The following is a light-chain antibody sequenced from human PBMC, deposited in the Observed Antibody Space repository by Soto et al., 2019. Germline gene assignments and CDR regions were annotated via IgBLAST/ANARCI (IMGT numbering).Light chain of an antibody. Sequence: QSVLTQPASVSGSPGQSITISCTGTSSDVESYNLVSWYQQHPGKAPKVMIYDVSKRPSGVPDRFSGSKSGNTASLTLSGLQAEDEADYYGCSYAGSYTFYVFGTGTKLTVL. CDR3: CSYAGSYTFYV. J-gene: IGLJ1*01. V-gene: IGLV2-11*01. CDR1: SSDVESYNL. CDR2: DVS.